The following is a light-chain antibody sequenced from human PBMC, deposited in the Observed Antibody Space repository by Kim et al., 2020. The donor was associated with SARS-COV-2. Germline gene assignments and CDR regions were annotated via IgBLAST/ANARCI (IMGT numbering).Light chain of an antibody. Sequence: ASVKLTCTRSSGHSSYAIAWHQQQPEKSPRYLMKLNSDGSHSKGDGIPDRFSGSSSGAERYLTISSLQSEEEADYYCQTWGTGNWVFGGGTQLTVL. CDR1: SGHSSYA. J-gene: IGLJ3*02. CDR2: LNSDGSH. CDR3: QTWGTGNWV. V-gene: IGLV4-69*01.